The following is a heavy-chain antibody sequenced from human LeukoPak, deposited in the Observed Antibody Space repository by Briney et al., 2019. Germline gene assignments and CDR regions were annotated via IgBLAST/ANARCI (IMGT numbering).Heavy chain of an antibody. J-gene: IGHJ4*02. V-gene: IGHV3-21*01. CDR2: ISSSSGCI. D-gene: IGHD4-17*01. CDR1: GFTFSSYS. CDR3: AKHMNTEDY. Sequence: AGGSLRLSCAASGFTFSSYSMNWLRQAPGKGLEWVSSISSSSGCIYYADSVKGRFTISRDNAKNSLYLQMNSLKAEDTAVYYCAKHMNTEDYWGQGTLVTVSS.